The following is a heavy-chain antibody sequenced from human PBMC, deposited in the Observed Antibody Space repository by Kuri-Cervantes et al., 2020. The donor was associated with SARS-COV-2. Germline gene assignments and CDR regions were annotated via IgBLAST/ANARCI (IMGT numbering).Heavy chain of an antibody. D-gene: IGHD1-26*01. CDR2: IYNVGST. Sequence: GGSLRLSCAASGFTFSSYAMNWVRQAPGKGLECVSVIYNVGSTYYAESVKGRFTISRDNSKNTLYLQMNSLRAEDTAVYYCARGKVSGTYFGYFDYWGPGTLVTVSS. CDR3: ARGKVSGTYFGYFDY. CDR1: GFTFSSYA. V-gene: IGHV3-53*01. J-gene: IGHJ4*02.